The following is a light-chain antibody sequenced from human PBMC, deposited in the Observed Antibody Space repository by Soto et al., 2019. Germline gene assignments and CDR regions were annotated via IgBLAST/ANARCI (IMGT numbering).Light chain of an antibody. V-gene: IGKV1-9*01. CDR3: QHFKSFHIT. Sequence: DIQLTQSPSFLSASVGARVTIPCRASQGISNYLAWYQQNPGTVPKLLIYAASTLQSGVPSRFSGSGSGTEFTLSISSLQPEDVATYYCQHFKSFHITFGGGTRVEI. CDR1: QGISNY. J-gene: IGKJ4*01. CDR2: AAS.